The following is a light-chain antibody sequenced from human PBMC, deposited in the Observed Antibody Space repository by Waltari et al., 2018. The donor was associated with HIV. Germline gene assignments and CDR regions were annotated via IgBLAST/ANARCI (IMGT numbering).Light chain of an antibody. CDR2: SYG. Sequence: QSVLNQSPSASGTPGQRVIISCSGSSSNIGSNTVTWYQQFPGTAPKLLIYSYGQRPSGVPERFSGSKSATSASLAISGLRSEDEADYCCATWDDSLNAWVFGGGTKLTVL. CDR1: SSNIGSNT. J-gene: IGLJ3*02. CDR3: ATWDDSLNAWV. V-gene: IGLV1-44*01.